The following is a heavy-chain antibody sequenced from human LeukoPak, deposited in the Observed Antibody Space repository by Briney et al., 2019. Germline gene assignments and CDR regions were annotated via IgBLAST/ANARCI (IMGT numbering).Heavy chain of an antibody. J-gene: IGHJ4*02. CDR3: AREILGGFNPGAY. V-gene: IGHV4-4*02. CDR2: IHRSGSP. Sequence: SETLSLTCTVSLDSTTSNFWSWVRQPPGKGLEWIGEIHRSGSPNYNPSLQSRVTISIDRSRNQIALELSSVTAADMAVYYCAREILGGFNPGAYWGQGTLVTVSS. CDR1: LDSTTSNF. D-gene: IGHD1-14*01.